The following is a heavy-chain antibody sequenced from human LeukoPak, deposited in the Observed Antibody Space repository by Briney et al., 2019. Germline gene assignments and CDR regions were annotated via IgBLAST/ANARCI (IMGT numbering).Heavy chain of an antibody. CDR2: VNGNGAIR. V-gene: IGHV3-20*04. CDR3: ARGGQMHYGLNWFDP. Sequence: GGSLRLSCEGTGFIFDDYGMNWVRQAPGKGLEWVCGVNGNGAIRDYANSVKGRFTMFRDNANNRAYLQMNSLRDDDTALYYCARGGQMHYGLNWFDPWGQGTLVTVSS. J-gene: IGHJ5*02. CDR1: GFIFDDYG. D-gene: IGHD4-17*01.